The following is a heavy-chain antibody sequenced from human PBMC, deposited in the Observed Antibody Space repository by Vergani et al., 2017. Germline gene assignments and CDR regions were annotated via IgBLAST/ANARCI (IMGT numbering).Heavy chain of an antibody. CDR2: ISFDGSNE. CDR3: VSDRGLCTEGRCYTEAWDY. J-gene: IGHJ4*02. Sequence: QVQLVESGGGVVQRGTSLRLSCVVSGFALNRHAMYWVRQAPGKGLEWVVGISFDGSNEYYPDLVKGRFTISRDIAKNTLYLQVRSLRLEDTGVYHCVSDRGLCTEGRCYTEAWDYWGQGTPVTVSS. V-gene: IGHV3-30-3*01. D-gene: IGHD2-2*02. CDR1: GFALNRHA.